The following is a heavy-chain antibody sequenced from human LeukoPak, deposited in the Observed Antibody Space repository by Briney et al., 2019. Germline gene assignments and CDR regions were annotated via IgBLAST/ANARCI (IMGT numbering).Heavy chain of an antibody. CDR3: AKDRGPSGSYRFDY. CDR2: IRYDGSNK. Sequence: PGGSLRLSCAASGFTFSTYGMHWVRQAPGKGLEWVAFIRYDGSNKYYAGSVKGRFTISRDNSKNTLYLQMNSLRAEDTAVYYCAKDRGPSGSYRFDYWGQGTLVTVSS. D-gene: IGHD1-26*01. V-gene: IGHV3-30*02. CDR1: GFTFSTYG. J-gene: IGHJ4*02.